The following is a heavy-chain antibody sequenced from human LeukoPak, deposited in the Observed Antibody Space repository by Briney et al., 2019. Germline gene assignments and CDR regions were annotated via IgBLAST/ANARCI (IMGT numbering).Heavy chain of an antibody. J-gene: IGHJ2*01. Sequence: PSETLSLTCTVSGGSISSSSYYWGWIRQPPGKGLEWIGSIYYSGSTYYNPSLKSRVTMSVDTSKNQFSLKLGSVTAADTAVYYCARDFGGSYWEGWYFDLWGRGTLVTVSS. CDR3: ARDFGGSYWEGWYFDL. CDR1: GGSISSSSYY. CDR2: IYYSGST. D-gene: IGHD1-26*01. V-gene: IGHV4-39*07.